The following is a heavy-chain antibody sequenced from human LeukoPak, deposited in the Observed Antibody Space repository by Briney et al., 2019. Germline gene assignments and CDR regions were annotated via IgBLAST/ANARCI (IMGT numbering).Heavy chain of an antibody. Sequence: GASLKISCKGSGYSFTNYWIGWVRQMPGKGPEWMGIIYPGDSDTRYSPSFQGQVTISADKSISTAYLQWSSLQASDTAMYYCARSERGNSVDYWGQGTLVTVSS. CDR3: ARSERGNSVDY. J-gene: IGHJ4*02. CDR1: GYSFTNYW. V-gene: IGHV5-51*01. CDR2: IYPGDSDT. D-gene: IGHD4-23*01.